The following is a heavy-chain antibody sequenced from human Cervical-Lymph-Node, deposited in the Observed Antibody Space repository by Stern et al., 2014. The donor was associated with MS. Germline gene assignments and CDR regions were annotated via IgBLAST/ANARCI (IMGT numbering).Heavy chain of an antibody. CDR3: ARDLIMSLRYSRPIRSPSNWFDP. Sequence: QVQLVESGGGVVQPGGSLRLSCVASGFTFSSYGMHWVRQAPGKGLEWVAVVWNDGRYEYYAASVKGRFTISRDNSKTQLYLQLNSLRVEYTAAYYCARDLIMSLRYSRPIRSPSNWFDPWGQGTQVTVSS. D-gene: IGHD2-15*01. CDR1: GFTFSSYG. CDR2: VWNDGRYE. V-gene: IGHV3-33*01. J-gene: IGHJ5*02.